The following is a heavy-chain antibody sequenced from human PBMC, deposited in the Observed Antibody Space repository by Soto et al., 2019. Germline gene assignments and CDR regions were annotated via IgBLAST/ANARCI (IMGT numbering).Heavy chain of an antibody. CDR2: IWYDGSNK. D-gene: IGHD2-15*01. CDR1: GFTFSSYG. V-gene: IGHV3-33*01. CDR3: AGGPGYCSGGSCYYYGMDV. J-gene: IGHJ6*02. Sequence: AGGSLRLSCAASGFTFSSYGMHWVRQAPGKGLEWVAVIWYDGSNKYYADSVKGRFTISRDNSKNTLYLQMNSLRAEDTAVYYCAGGPGYCSGGSCYYYGMDVWGQGTTVTVSS.